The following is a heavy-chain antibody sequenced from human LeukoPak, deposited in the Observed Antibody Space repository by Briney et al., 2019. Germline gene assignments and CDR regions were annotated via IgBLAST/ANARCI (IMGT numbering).Heavy chain of an antibody. CDR1: GGSISRNY. CDR3: AREASGTRRYYYYYMDL. J-gene: IGHJ6*03. Sequence: PSETLYLTCTVFGGSISRNYWSWIRQSAGKGLEWIGRIYSSGDTNYNPSLKSRVTMSIHTSENQFSLKLTSVTAADTAVYYCAREASGTRRYYYYYMDLWGKGTTVNV. CDR2: IYSSGDT. V-gene: IGHV4-4*07. D-gene: IGHD6-13*01.